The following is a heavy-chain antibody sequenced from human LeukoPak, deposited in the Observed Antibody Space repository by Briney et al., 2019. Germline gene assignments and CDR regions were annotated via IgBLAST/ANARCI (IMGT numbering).Heavy chain of an antibody. CDR2: INPNSGGT. Sequence: ASVKVSCKASGYTFTDYYMHWVRQAPGQGLEWMGWINPNSGGTNYAQRFQGRVTMTRDTSISTAYMELSNLRSDDTAAYYCARGIAAAGGRWFDPWGQGTLVTVSS. CDR3: ARGIAAAGGRWFDP. CDR1: GYTFTDYY. J-gene: IGHJ5*02. V-gene: IGHV1-2*02. D-gene: IGHD6-13*01.